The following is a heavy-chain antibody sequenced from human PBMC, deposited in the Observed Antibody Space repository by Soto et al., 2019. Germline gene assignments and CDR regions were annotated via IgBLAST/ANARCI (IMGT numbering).Heavy chain of an antibody. V-gene: IGHV1-69*01. D-gene: IGHD1-1*01. CDR3: ARYQMGTILGGLDV. Sequence: QLQLVQSGAEVKNHGSSVKVSCKASGDTFSNYAFSWVRQSPGQGLEWMGGIIPIFGTTHYAQKFQGRVALSADESTNTAYMELSSLRSEDTAVYYCARYQMGTILGGLDVWGQGTMVTVSS. J-gene: IGHJ6*02. CDR2: IIPIFGTT. CDR1: GDTFSNYA.